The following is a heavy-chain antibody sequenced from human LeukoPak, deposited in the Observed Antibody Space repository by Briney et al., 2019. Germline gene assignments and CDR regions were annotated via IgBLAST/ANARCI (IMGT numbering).Heavy chain of an antibody. CDR3: ASVTPPRYYDYVWGSYRYFDY. D-gene: IGHD3-16*02. J-gene: IGHJ4*02. V-gene: IGHV4-39*07. CDR1: GGSISSSSYY. Sequence: PSETLSLTCTVSGGSISSSSYYWGWIRQPPGKGLEWIGSTYYSGSTYYNPSLKSRVTISVDTSKNQFSLKLSSVTAADTAVYYCASVTPPRYYDYVWGSYRYFDYWGQGTLVTVSS. CDR2: TYYSGST.